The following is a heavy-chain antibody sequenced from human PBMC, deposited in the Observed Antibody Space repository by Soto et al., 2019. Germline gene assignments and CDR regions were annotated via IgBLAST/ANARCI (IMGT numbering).Heavy chain of an antibody. V-gene: IGHV3-7*03. CDR1: GFILRNYW. D-gene: IGHD3-16*02. CDR2: IKEDGSEK. Sequence: EVQLVESGGGLFQPGGSLRLSCADSGFILRNYWMSWVRQAPGMGLQWVASIKEDGSEKYYVDPVKGLFTISRENAKNSLYLQMNSLRAEDTAVYYCARYRSLDPWGQGILVTVSS. CDR3: ARYRSLDP. J-gene: IGHJ5*02.